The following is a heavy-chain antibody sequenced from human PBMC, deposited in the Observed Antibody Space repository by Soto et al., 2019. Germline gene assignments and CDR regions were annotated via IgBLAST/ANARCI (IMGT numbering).Heavy chain of an antibody. CDR3: ARDSPGDYYDSSGYSQGFDY. D-gene: IGHD3-22*01. Sequence: GGSLRLSCAASGFTLSNYWMYWVRQAPGKGLEWVANIKQDGSEKNYVDSVKGRFTISRDNAKNSLYLQMNSLRAEDTAVYYCARDSPGDYYDSSGYSQGFDYWGQGTLVTVSS. CDR2: IKQDGSEK. J-gene: IGHJ4*02. CDR1: GFTLSNYW. V-gene: IGHV3-7*01.